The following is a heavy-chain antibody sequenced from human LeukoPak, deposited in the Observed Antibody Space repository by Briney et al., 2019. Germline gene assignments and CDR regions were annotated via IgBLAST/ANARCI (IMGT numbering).Heavy chain of an antibody. CDR3: ARALNTGIAAAGPPGYFDY. V-gene: IGHV3-74*01. D-gene: IGHD6-13*01. Sequence: GGSLRLSCAASEFTFSSYWMHWVRQAPGKGLVWVSRINSDGSSTSYADSVKGRFTISRDNAKNTLYLQMNSLRAEDTAVYYCARALNTGIAAAGPPGYFDYWGQGTLVTVSS. CDR1: EFTFSSYW. CDR2: INSDGSST. J-gene: IGHJ4*02.